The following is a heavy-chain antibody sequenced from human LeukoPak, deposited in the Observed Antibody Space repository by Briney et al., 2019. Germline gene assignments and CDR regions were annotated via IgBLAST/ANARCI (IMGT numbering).Heavy chain of an antibody. CDR3: ARDTPLPDYYYYYGMDV. CDR2: ISRGGNTK. Sequence: GGSLRLSCAASGFISSAYRMNWVRQAPGKGLEWVSYISRGGNTKYYADSVKGRFTISRDNAKNSLYLQMNSLRDEDTAVYYCARDTPLPDYYYYYGMDVWGQGTTVTVSS. D-gene: IGHD2-15*01. J-gene: IGHJ6*02. V-gene: IGHV3-48*02. CDR1: GFISSAYR.